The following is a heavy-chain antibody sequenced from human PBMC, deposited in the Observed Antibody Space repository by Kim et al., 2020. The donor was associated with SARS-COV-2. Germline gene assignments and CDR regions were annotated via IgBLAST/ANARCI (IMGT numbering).Heavy chain of an antibody. CDR1: GYTFSSYA. Sequence: ASVKVSCKASGYTFSSYAIHWVRQAPGQRLEWMGWINAGNGYTKYSQKFQGRVTFTRDTSATTAYMELSSLRSDDTAVYYCARGIAAAGALIYYFDYWGQGTLVTVSS. V-gene: IGHV1-3*01. D-gene: IGHD6-13*01. CDR2: INAGNGYT. J-gene: IGHJ4*02. CDR3: ARGIAAAGALIYYFDY.